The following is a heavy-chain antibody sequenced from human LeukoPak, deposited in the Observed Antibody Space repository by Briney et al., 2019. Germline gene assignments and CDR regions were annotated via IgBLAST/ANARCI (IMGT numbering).Heavy chain of an antibody. J-gene: IGHJ4*02. CDR2: MNPNSGNT. V-gene: IGHV1-8*01. CDR3: ARVYYDFWSGYYRGNYFDY. Sequence: ASVKVSCKASGYTFTSYDINWVRQATGQGLEWMGWMNPNSGNTGYAQKFQGRVTMTRNTSISTAYMELSSLRSEDTAVYYCARVYYDFWSGYYRGNYFDYWGQGILVTVST. D-gene: IGHD3-3*01. CDR1: GYTFTSYD.